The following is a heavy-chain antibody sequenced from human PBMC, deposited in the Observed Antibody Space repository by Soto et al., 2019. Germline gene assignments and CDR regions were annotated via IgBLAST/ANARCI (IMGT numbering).Heavy chain of an antibody. CDR3: ARGRRDVYGMDV. Sequence: SETLSLTYTVSGGSISSGDYYWSWIRQPPGKGLEWIGYIYYSGSTYYNPSLKSRVTISVDTSKNQFSLKLSSVTAADTAVYYCARGRRDVYGMDVWGQGTTVTVSS. V-gene: IGHV4-30-4*01. D-gene: IGHD3-10*01. CDR1: GGSISSGDYY. CDR2: IYYSGST. J-gene: IGHJ6*02.